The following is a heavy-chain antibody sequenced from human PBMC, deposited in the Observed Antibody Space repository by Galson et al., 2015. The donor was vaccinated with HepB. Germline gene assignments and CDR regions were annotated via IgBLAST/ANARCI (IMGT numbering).Heavy chain of an antibody. Sequence: SLRLSCAASGFTFSSYSMNWVRQAPGKGLEWVSSISSSSSYIYYADSVKGRFTISRDNAKNSLYLQMNSLRAEDTAVYYCARDISPVTTYYYDSSGYYTHPQYFDYWGQGTLVTVSS. V-gene: IGHV3-21*01. CDR2: ISSSSSYI. CDR3: ARDISPVTTYYYDSSGYYTHPQYFDY. J-gene: IGHJ4*02. D-gene: IGHD3-22*01. CDR1: GFTFSSYS.